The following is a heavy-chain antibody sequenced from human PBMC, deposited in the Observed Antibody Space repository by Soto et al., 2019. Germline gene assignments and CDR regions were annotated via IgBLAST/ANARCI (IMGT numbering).Heavy chain of an antibody. Sequence: QVQLQESGPGLVKPSETLSLTCTVSGGSVSSGRFYWSWIRQPPGKVLEWIGYMYYSGSTKYNPSLRSRVTISVDTSKNQFSLKLTSVTAADTAVYYCARSGSGSGWLGGQGTLVTVSS. CDR2: MYYSGST. CDR1: GGSVSSGRFY. V-gene: IGHV4-61*01. J-gene: IGHJ4*02. CDR3: ARSGSGSGWL. D-gene: IGHD6-19*01.